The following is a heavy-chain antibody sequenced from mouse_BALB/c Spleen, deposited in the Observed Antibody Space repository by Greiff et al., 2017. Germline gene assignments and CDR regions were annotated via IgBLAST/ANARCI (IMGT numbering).Heavy chain of an antibody. CDR1: GYTFTDYA. CDR3: ARGDYAMDY. CDR2: ISTYYGDA. V-gene: IGHV1S137*01. Sequence: VQLQQSGAELVRPVVSVKISCKGSGYTFTDYAMHWVKQSHAKSLEWIGVISTYYGDASYNQKFKGKATMTVDKSSSTAYMELARLTSEDSAIYYCARGDYAMDYWGQGTSVTVSS. J-gene: IGHJ4*01.